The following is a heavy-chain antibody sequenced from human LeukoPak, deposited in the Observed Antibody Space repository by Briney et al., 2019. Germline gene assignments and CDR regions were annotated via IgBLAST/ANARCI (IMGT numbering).Heavy chain of an antibody. CDR3: AVNSGSYSGNWFDP. CDR1: GYTFTSYG. V-gene: IGHV1-18*01. CDR2: ISAYNGNT. Sequence: ASVKVSCKASGYTFTSYGISWVRQAPGQGLEWMGWISAYNGNTNYAQKLQGRVTMTTDTSTSTAYMELRSLRSDDTAVYYCAVNSGSYSGNWFDPWGQGTLVTVSS. J-gene: IGHJ5*02. D-gene: IGHD1-26*01.